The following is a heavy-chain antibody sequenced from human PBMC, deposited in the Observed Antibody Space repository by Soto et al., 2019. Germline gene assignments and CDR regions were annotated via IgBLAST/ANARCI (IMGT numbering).Heavy chain of an antibody. V-gene: IGHV3-48*02. CDR1: GFTFSVYS. CDR3: ARSVEGHFDY. Sequence: EVQLVESGGDLVQRGGSLRLSCVASGFTFSVYSMNWVRQAPGKGLEWFSYITSDTKTIKYADSVTGRFTISRDNAKNSVYLQMNSRRDEDTAVYYCARSVEGHFDYWGQGTVVTVSS. D-gene: IGHD6-19*01. CDR2: ITSDTKTI. J-gene: IGHJ4*02.